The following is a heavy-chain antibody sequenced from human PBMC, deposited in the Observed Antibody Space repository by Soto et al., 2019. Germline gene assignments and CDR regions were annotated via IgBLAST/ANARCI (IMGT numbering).Heavy chain of an antibody. Sequence: GXSVKVSCKASVGTFSSYAISWVRQAPGQGLEWMGGIIPIFGTANYAQKFQGRVTITADESTSTAYMELSSLRSEDTAVYYCAREGVVPAAIREGYYYYYGMDVWGQGTTVTVSS. CDR1: VGTFSSYA. V-gene: IGHV1-69*13. D-gene: IGHD2-2*02. CDR2: IIPIFGTA. J-gene: IGHJ6*02. CDR3: AREGVVPAAIREGYYYYYGMDV.